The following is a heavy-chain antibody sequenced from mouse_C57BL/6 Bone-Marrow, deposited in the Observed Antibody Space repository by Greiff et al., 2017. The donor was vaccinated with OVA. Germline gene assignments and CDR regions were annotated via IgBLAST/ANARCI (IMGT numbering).Heavy chain of an antibody. Sequence: VQLQQPGAELVKPGASVKMSCKASGYTFTSYWITWVKQRPGQGLEWIGDIYPGSGSTNYNEKFKSKATLTVDTSSSTAYRQLSSLTSEESAVYYCARWPFSTTVVDWYFDVWGTGTTVTVSS. CDR2: IYPGSGST. D-gene: IGHD1-1*01. CDR1: GYTFTSYW. CDR3: ARWPFSTTVVDWYFDV. V-gene: IGHV1-55*01. J-gene: IGHJ1*03.